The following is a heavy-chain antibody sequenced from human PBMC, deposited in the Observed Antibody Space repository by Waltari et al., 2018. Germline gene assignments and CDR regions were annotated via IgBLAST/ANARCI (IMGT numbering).Heavy chain of an antibody. V-gene: IGHV3-7*01. CDR1: GFTFNSYW. Sequence: EVQLVEAGGGLVQPGGSLRLSCAASGFTFNSYWVHWVRQAPGKGLGWLANIKGDGSMTYYSDSVRGRFTISRDNAKNSVFLQMNSLTAEDTAVYYCWANDYWGQGTLVTVSS. CDR3: WANDY. J-gene: IGHJ4*02. CDR2: IKGDGSMT.